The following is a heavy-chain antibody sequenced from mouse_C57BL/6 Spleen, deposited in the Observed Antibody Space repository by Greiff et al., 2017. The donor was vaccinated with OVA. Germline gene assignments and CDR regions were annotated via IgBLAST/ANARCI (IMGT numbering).Heavy chain of an antibody. D-gene: IGHD1-1*02. CDR3: TRDGGGEGGPAMDY. Sequence: EVQGVESGEGLVKPGGSLKLSCAASGFTFSSYAMSWVRQTPEKRLEWVAYISSGGDYIYYADTVKGRFTISRDNARNTLYLQMSSLKSEDTAMYYCTRDGGGEGGPAMDYWGQGTSVTVSS. J-gene: IGHJ4*01. CDR2: ISSGGDYI. CDR1: GFTFSSYA. V-gene: IGHV5-9-1*02.